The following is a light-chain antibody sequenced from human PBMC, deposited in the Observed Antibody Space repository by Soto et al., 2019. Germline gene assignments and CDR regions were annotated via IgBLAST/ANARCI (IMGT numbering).Light chain of an antibody. Sequence: SVLTQSPATLSLSPGERATLSCRASQSISGYLVWYQQKPGQAPRLLIYDASNRATAIPARFSGSGSGTDFTLTISSLEPEDFAVYYCQQRSSWPPTFGQGTRLEIK. J-gene: IGKJ5*01. CDR2: DAS. CDR1: QSISGY. V-gene: IGKV3-11*01. CDR3: QQRSSWPPT.